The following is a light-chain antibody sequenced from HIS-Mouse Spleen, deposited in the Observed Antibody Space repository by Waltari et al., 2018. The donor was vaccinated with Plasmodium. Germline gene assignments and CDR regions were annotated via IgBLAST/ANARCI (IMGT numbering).Light chain of an antibody. CDR3: CSYAGSSTFV. CDR1: SSDVGSYNL. Sequence: QSALTQPASVSGSPGQSITISFTGTSSDVGSYNLVSWYQQHPGKDPKLPIYEGSKRPPGVANRFSGSKSGNTASLTIAGLQAEDEADYYCCSYAGSSTFVFGGGTKLTVL. V-gene: IGLV2-23*03. CDR2: EGS. J-gene: IGLJ3*02.